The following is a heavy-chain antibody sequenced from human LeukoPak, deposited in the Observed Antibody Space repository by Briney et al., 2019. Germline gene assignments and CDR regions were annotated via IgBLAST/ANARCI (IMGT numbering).Heavy chain of an antibody. D-gene: IGHD5-24*01. CDR1: GGSISSSTYY. J-gene: IGHJ4*02. V-gene: IGHV4-39*01. Sequence: SETLSLTCTVSGGSISSSTYYWAWIRQAPGKGLEWIGNINYDGSTYYTPSLRSRVTMSVDTSKSQFSLKLSSVTAADTAVYYCARRGGYNEVDYWGQGTLVTVSS. CDR3: ARRGGYNEVDY. CDR2: INYDGST.